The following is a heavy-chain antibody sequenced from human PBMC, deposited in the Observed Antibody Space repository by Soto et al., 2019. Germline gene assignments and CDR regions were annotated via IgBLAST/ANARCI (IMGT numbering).Heavy chain of an antibody. D-gene: IGHD2-8*01. CDR2: ISSSGSTM. V-gene: IGHV3-48*03. CDR1: GFTFSNYE. Sequence: GSLRLSCGASGFTFSNYEMNWVRQAPGKGLEWVSYISSSGSTMYYADSVKGRFTISRDNAKNSLYLQMNSLKVEDTAVYYCVRGGVYWGQGTLVTVYS. J-gene: IGHJ4*02. CDR3: VRGGVY.